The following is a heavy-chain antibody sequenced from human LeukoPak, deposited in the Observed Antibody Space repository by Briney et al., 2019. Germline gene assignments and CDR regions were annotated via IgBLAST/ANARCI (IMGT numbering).Heavy chain of an antibody. D-gene: IGHD5-24*01. J-gene: IGHJ4*02. CDR2: INNSGST. V-gene: IGHV4-34*01. CDR3: ARSRLHPSIGDY. CDR1: GVSFSGYY. Sequence: SETLSLTCAVHGVSFSGYYWSWIRQPPGKGLEWIGEINNSGSTNYNPSLKSRVTISVDTSKNQFSLKLSSVTAADTAVYYCARSRLHPSIGDYWGEGVLVTVSS.